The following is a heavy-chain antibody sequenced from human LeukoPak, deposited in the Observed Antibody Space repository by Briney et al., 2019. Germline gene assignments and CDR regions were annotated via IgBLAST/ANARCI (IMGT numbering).Heavy chain of an antibody. V-gene: IGHV1-18*01. J-gene: IGHJ4*02. D-gene: IGHD5-24*01. CDR3: ARCRDGYDYDY. CDR1: GYTFTSYG. Sequence: ASVKVSCKASGYTFTSYGIGWVRRAPGQALEWMGWISAYNGNTNYAQKLQGRVTMTTDTSTSTAYMELSRLKSDDAAVFYCARCRDGYDYDYWGQGTLVTVSS. CDR2: ISAYNGNT.